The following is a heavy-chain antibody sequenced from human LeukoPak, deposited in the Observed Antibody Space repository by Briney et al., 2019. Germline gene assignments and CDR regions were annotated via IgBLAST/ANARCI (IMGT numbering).Heavy chain of an antibody. J-gene: IGHJ4*02. D-gene: IGHD3-10*01. Sequence: ASVKVSCKVSGYTLTELSMHWVRQAPGKGLEWMGGFDPEDGETIYAQKFQGRVTMTEDTSTDTAYMGLSSLRSEDTAVYYCGTGNMVRGVIIGAVFDYWGQGTLVTVSS. CDR2: FDPEDGET. V-gene: IGHV1-24*01. CDR3: GTGNMVRGVIIGAVFDY. CDR1: GYTLTELS.